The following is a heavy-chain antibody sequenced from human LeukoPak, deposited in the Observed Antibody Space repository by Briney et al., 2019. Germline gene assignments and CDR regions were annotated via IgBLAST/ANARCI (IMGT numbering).Heavy chain of an antibody. CDR2: IRYDGSNK. J-gene: IGHJ4*02. CDR1: GFTFSSYG. V-gene: IGHV3-30*02. D-gene: IGHD3-10*01. Sequence: GGSLRLSCAASGFTFSSYGMHWVRQAPGKGLEWVAFIRYDGSNKYYADSVKGRFTISRDNSKNTLYLQMNSLRAEDTAVYYCAKGPGGYGSGSYYNYWGQGTLVTVSS. CDR3: AKGPGGYGSGSYYNY.